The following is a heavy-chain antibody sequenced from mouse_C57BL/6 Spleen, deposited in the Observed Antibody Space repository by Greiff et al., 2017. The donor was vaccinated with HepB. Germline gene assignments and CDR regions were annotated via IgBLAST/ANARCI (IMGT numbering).Heavy chain of an antibody. V-gene: IGHV1-15*01. D-gene: IGHD2-3*01. CDR2: IDPETGGT. CDR1: GYTFTDYE. CDR3: TRRWLLRGGYFDV. Sequence: VQLQQSGAELVRPGASVTLSCKASGYTFTDYEMHWVKQTPVHGLEWIGAIDPETGGTAYNQKFKGKAILTADKSSSTAYMELRSLTSEDSAVYYCTRRWLLRGGYFDVWGTGTTVTVSS. J-gene: IGHJ1*03.